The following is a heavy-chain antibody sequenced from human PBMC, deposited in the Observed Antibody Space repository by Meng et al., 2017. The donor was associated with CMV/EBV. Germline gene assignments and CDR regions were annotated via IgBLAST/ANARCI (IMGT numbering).Heavy chain of an antibody. CDR1: GYDFDTYA. Sequence: ASVKVSCKAFGYDFDTYAMTWVRQAPGQGLEWMGWTSIYEGDSSLAKKFQGRVTMTRDTSTRTASMELRSLRSDDAAVYYCARGGGGYYLDFWGQGALVTVSS. CDR3: ARGGGGYYLDF. CDR2: TSIYEGDS. J-gene: IGHJ4*02. V-gene: IGHV1-18*04. D-gene: IGHD1-26*01.